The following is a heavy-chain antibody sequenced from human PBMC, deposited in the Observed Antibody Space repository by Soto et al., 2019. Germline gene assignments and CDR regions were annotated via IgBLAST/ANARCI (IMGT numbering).Heavy chain of an antibody. D-gene: IGHD3-16*01. CDR3: AKSIEGGTMDV. CDR2: IFPRDSDT. J-gene: IGHJ6*02. V-gene: IGHV5-51*01. Sequence: GESLKISCKSAGYSFSNHWINWVRLVPGKGLEWMGIIFPRDSDTRYSPSLQGQVIISVDKSTNTAYLQWTRLTASDTAIYYCAKSIEGGTMDVWGQGTTVTVSS. CDR1: GYSFSNHW.